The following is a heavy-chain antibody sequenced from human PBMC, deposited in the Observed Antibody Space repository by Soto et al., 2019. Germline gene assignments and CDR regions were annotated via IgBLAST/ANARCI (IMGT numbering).Heavy chain of an antibody. Sequence: GSLRLSCAASGFPFSSYAMHWVRQAPGKGLEWIGGIYYSGSTYYNPSLKSRVTISVDTSKNQFSLKLSSVTAADTAVYYCARSLRFLEWLLLGEADYYYYYMDVWGKGTTVTVSS. CDR1: GFPFSSYAMH. D-gene: IGHD3-3*01. V-gene: IGHV4-59*05. CDR2: IYYSGST. CDR3: ARSLRFLEWLLLGEADYYYYYMDV. J-gene: IGHJ6*03.